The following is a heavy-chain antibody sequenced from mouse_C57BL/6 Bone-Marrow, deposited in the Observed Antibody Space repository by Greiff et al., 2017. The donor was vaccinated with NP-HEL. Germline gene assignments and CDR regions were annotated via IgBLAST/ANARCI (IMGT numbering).Heavy chain of an antibody. J-gene: IGHJ1*03. D-gene: IGHD1-1*02. CDR2: IYPGGGYT. V-gene: IGHV1-63*01. Sequence: QVQLQQSGAELVRPGTSVKMSCKASGYTFTNYGIGWAKQRPGHGLEWIGDIYPGGGYTNYNEQFKGKATLISDKSSSTAYMQFSRLTSEDSTVYSCARVGYGYCYFAVWGTGTTVTVSS. CDR1: GYTFTNYG. CDR3: ARVGYGYCYFAV.